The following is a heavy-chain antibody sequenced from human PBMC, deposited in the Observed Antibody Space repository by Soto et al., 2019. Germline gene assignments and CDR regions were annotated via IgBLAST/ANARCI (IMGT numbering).Heavy chain of an antibody. J-gene: IGHJ5*02. CDR3: ARASGETVVVPAAARNWFDP. CDR2: MNPNSGNT. CDR1: GYTFTSHD. Sequence: QVQLVQSGAEVKKPGASVKVSCKASGYTFTSHDINWVRQATGQGLEWMGWMNPNSGNTGYAQKFQGRLTMTRNTSISTAYMELSSLRSEDTAVYYCARASGETVVVPAAARNWFDPWGQGTLVTVSS. V-gene: IGHV1-8*01. D-gene: IGHD2-2*01.